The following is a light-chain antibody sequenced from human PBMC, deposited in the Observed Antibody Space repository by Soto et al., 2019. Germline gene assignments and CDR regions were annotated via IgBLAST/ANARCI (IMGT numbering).Light chain of an antibody. Sequence: DIQMTQSPSTLSASVEDRVTITCRASQSMSSWLAWYQQKPGKAPKLLIYKASSLESGVPSRFSGSDSGTEFTLTISSLQPDDFATYYCQQYHSFSYTFGQGTKLEFK. CDR3: QQYHSFSYT. CDR1: QSMSSW. CDR2: KAS. J-gene: IGKJ2*01. V-gene: IGKV1-5*03.